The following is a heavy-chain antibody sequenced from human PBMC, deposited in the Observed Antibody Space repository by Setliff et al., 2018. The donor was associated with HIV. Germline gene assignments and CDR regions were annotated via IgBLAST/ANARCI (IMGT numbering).Heavy chain of an antibody. CDR1: GGTFSSFA. CDR2: IIPIFGTA. CDR3: ARETYYGSCSYLPTEYYYYYMDV. Sequence: SVKVSCKASGGTFSSFAISWVRQAPGQGLEWMGGIIPIFGTANYAQKFQGRVTITTDESTTTAYMEVRSLRSEDTAVYYFARETYYGSCSYLPTEYYYYYMDVWGKGTSVTVSS. J-gene: IGHJ6*03. D-gene: IGHD3-10*01. V-gene: IGHV1-69*05.